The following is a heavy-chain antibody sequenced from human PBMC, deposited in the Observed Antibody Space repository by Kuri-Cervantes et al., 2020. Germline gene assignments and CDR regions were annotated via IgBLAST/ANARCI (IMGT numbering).Heavy chain of an antibody. D-gene: IGHD2-2*01. CDR2: INAGNGNT. Sequence: ASVKVSCKASGYTFTSYAMHWVRQAPGQRLEWMGWINAGNGNTKYSQKFQGRVTITRDTSANTVYMELSSLRSEDTAIYYCARVVCSSWDFDYWGQGTLVTVSS. CDR1: GYTFTSYA. V-gene: IGHV1-3*01. CDR3: ARVVCSSWDFDY. J-gene: IGHJ4*02.